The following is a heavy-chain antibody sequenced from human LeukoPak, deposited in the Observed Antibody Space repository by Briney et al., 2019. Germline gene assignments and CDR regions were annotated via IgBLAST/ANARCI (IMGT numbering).Heavy chain of an antibody. J-gene: IGHJ4*02. Sequence: GGSLRLSCAASGFTFSNYVIDWVRQTPGKGLEWVSSISSGSTYIYYADLVRGRFTISRDNANSSVFLQMNSLRDEDTAVYFCARGSSSGLKSYFFDYWGQGALVTVSS. CDR1: GFTFSNYV. CDR3: ARGSSSGLKSYFFDY. V-gene: IGHV3-21*01. D-gene: IGHD6-13*01. CDR2: ISSGSTYI.